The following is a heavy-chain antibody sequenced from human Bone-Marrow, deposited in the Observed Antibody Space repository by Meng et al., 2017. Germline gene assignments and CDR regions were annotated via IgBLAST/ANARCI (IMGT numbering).Heavy chain of an antibody. V-gene: IGHV1-8*03. D-gene: IGHD3-22*01. Sequence: ASVKVSCKASGYTFTSYGISWVRQATGQGLEWMGWMNPNSGNTGYAQKFQGRVTITRNTSISTAYMELSSLRSEDTAMYYCARDRTRRYDSSGYRVFGIGGSTDYWGQGTLVTVSS. CDR2: MNPNSGNT. CDR3: ARDRTRRYDSSGYRVFGIGGSTDY. J-gene: IGHJ4*02. CDR1: GYTFTSYG.